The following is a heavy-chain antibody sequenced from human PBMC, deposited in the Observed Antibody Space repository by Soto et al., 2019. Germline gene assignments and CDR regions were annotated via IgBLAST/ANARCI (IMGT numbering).Heavy chain of an antibody. D-gene: IGHD2-8*01. V-gene: IGHV3-23*01. CDR3: AKVDLGYCTNGVCSHFDY. J-gene: IGHJ4*02. Sequence: GGSLRLSCAASGFTFSSYAMSWVRQAPGKGLEWVSAISGSGGSTYYADSVKGRFTISRDNSKNTLYLQMNSLRAEDTAVYYCAKVDLGYCTNGVCSHFDYWGQGTLVTVSS. CDR2: ISGSGGST. CDR1: GFTFSSYA.